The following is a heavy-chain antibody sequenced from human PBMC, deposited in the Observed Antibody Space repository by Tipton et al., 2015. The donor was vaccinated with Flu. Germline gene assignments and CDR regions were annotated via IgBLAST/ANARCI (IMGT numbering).Heavy chain of an antibody. CDR1: GDSIGSPYF. CDR2: VHQTGSP. D-gene: IGHD3-16*01. J-gene: IGHJ5*01. Sequence: TLSLTCSVSGDSIGSPYFWGWIRQPPGKGLEWIGNVHQTGSPYYNPSLRSRVTIGVDRAKNEFSLRLISVTAADTAVYHCARRDYSNYVSEPRNWFDSWGQGTLVTVSS. CDR3: ARRDYSNYVSEPRNWFDS. V-gene: IGHV4-38-2*01.